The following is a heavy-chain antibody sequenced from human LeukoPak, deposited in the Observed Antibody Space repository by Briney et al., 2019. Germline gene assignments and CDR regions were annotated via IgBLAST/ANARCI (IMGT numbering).Heavy chain of an antibody. D-gene: IGHD6-19*01. J-gene: IGHJ4*02. Sequence: SETLSLTCTVPGGSISSYYWSWIRQPPGKGLEWIGYIYYSGSTNYNPSLKSRVTISVDTSKNQFSLKLSSVTAADTAVYYCARDGGDSSGPYFDYWGQGTLVTVSS. CDR3: ARDGGDSSGPYFDY. CDR2: IYYSGST. V-gene: IGHV4-59*01. CDR1: GGSISSYY.